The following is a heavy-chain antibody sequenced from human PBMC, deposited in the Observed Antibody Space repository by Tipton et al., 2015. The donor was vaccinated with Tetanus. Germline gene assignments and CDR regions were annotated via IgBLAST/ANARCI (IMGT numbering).Heavy chain of an antibody. V-gene: IGHV4-61*03. CDR1: GGSVSSGSYY. CDR2: ISSSGST. J-gene: IGHJ4*02. D-gene: IGHD3-3*01. Sequence: TLSLTCTIFGGSVSSGSYYWAWIRQPPGKGLEWLAYISSSGSTNSNYSLKSRITISRDTSKNRFSLNLSSVTAADTAVYFCARANFDFPKKGPFDSWGQGIPVIVS. CDR3: ARANFDFPKKGPFDS.